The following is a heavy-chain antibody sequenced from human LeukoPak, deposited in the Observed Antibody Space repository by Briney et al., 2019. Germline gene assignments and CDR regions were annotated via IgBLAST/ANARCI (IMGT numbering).Heavy chain of an antibody. D-gene: IGHD2-21*02. V-gene: IGHV3-9*01. Sequence: GRSLRLSCAASGFKFDDYAVHWVRQGPGKGLEWVSGISWNSGIIDYADSVKGRFTISRDNAKSSLSLQMNSLRVEDTALYYCPRDGLTVDAFDSWGPGAVVTVSS. J-gene: IGHJ3*02. CDR1: GFKFDDYA. CDR3: PRDGLTVDAFDS. CDR2: ISWNSGII.